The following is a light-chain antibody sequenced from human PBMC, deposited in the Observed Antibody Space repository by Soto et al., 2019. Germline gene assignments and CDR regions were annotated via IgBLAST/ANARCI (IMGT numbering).Light chain of an antibody. Sequence: EVVLMQSPGTLSLSPGEGATLSCRASRSVGSNYLAWYHQKPGQAPRLLIYASSTRATGIPDRFSGSASGTDFTIAIRRLENVDFGEYYCQHYGTSITFGQGTRLEIK. CDR3: QHYGTSIT. J-gene: IGKJ5*01. V-gene: IGKV3-20*01. CDR1: RSVGSNY. CDR2: ASS.